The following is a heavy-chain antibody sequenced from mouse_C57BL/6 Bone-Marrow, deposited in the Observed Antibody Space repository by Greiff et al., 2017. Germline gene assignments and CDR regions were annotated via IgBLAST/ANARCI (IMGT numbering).Heavy chain of an antibody. CDR3: SRQVTTVLATKYFDV. CDR1: GFTFSSYT. D-gene: IGHD1-1*01. CDR2: ISGGGGNT. J-gene: IGHJ1*03. V-gene: IGHV5-9*01. Sequence: EVQRVESGGGLVQPGGSLKLSCAASGFTFSSYTMSWVRQTPEKRLQWVAAISGGGGNTYYPDSVQGRFTISRDNDKNILYLQMSSLRSEDTALXYCSRQVTTVLATKYFDVWGTGTTVTVSS.